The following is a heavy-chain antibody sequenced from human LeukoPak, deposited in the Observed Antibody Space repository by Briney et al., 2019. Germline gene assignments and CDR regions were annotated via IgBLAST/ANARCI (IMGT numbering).Heavy chain of an antibody. V-gene: IGHV3-21*01. CDR1: GFTFSTYI. J-gene: IGHJ4*02. CDR2: IGTSTSYI. Sequence: GGSLRLSCAASGFTFSTYIMNWVRQTPGKGLEWVSSIGTSTSYIYYADSVKGRFTISRDNSKNTLYLQMNSLRAEDTAVYYCAKAGDYLYYFDYWGQGTLVTVSS. CDR3: AKAGDYLYYFDY. D-gene: IGHD4-17*01.